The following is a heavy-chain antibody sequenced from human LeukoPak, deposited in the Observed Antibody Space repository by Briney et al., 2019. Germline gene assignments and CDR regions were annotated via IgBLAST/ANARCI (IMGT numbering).Heavy chain of an antibody. CDR2: IKQDGSEK. V-gene: IGHV3-7*01. D-gene: IGHD2-2*01. CDR3: ARDTHCSSTSCTNYYYMDV. CDR1: GFTFSSYE. J-gene: IGHJ6*03. Sequence: GGSLRLSCAASGFTFSSYEMNWVRQAPGKGLEWVANIKQDGSEKYYVDSVKGRFTISRDNAKNSLYLQMNSLRAEDTAVYYCARDTHCSSTSCTNYYYMDVWGKGTTVTVSS.